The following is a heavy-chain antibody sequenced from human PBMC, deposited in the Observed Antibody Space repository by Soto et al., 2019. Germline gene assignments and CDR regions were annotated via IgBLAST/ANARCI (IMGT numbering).Heavy chain of an antibody. J-gene: IGHJ4*02. CDR2: INHSGST. V-gene: IGHV4-34*01. CDR3: ASRYSSSAGRIDY. D-gene: IGHD6-6*01. Sequence: TLSLTCAVYGGSFSGYYWSWIRQPPGKGLEWIGEINHSGSTNYNPSLKSRVTISVDTSKNQFSLKLSSVTAADTAVYYCASRYSSSAGRIDYWGQGTLVTVSS. CDR1: GGSFSGYY.